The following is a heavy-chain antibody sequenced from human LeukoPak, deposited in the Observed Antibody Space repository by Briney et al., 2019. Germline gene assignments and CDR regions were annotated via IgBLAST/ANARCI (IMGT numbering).Heavy chain of an antibody. V-gene: IGHV3-53*01. Sequence: GGSLRLSCAASGFTVSSNFMSWVRQAPGKGLEWVSVIYNSGSTYYADSVKGRFTISRDKSKDTLYLQMNSLRAEDTAVYYCAKTRPLDSSSWSHGDYWGQGTLVTVSS. CDR3: AKTRPLDSSSWSHGDY. J-gene: IGHJ4*02. CDR1: GFTVSSNF. CDR2: IYNSGST. D-gene: IGHD6-13*01.